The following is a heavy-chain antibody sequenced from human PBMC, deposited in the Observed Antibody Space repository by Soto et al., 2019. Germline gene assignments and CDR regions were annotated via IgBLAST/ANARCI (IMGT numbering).Heavy chain of an antibody. CDR3: AKDNSGSYFPYNWFDP. J-gene: IGHJ5*02. CDR2: ISVSGGNT. D-gene: IGHD1-26*01. V-gene: IGHV3-23*01. CDR1: GFTFSSYA. Sequence: EVQLLESGGGLVQPGGSLRLSCAASGFTFSSYAMSWVRQAPGKGLEWVSLISVSGGNTFYADSVKGRFTISRDNSKNTLYLQMNSLRAEDTAVYYCAKDNSGSYFPYNWFDPWGQGTLVTVSS.